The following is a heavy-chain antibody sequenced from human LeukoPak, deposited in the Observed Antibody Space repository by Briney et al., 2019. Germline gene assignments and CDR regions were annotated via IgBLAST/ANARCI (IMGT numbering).Heavy chain of an antibody. D-gene: IGHD3-10*01. CDR3: AKEYGSGSYYYDY. V-gene: IGHV3-48*01. CDR1: GFTFSSYA. CDR2: ITSSSNI. J-gene: IGHJ4*02. Sequence: GGSLRLSCEASGFTFSSYAMAWVRQAPGKGLEWLSYITSSSNINYADSVKGRFTISRDNSKNTLYLQMNSLRAEDTAVYYCAKEYGSGSYYYDYWGQGTLVTVSS.